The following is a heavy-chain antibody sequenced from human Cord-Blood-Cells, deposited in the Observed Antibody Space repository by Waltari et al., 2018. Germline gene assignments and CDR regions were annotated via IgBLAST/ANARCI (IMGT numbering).Heavy chain of an antibody. CDR2: INHSGST. CDR3: ARGPLRFLEWLPRGYFDY. V-gene: IGHV4-34*01. J-gene: IGHJ4*02. CDR1: GGSFSGYY. D-gene: IGHD3-3*01. Sequence: QVQLQQWGAGLWKPSETLSLTCAVYGGSFSGYYWSWIRQPPGKGLEWIGEINHSGSTNYNPSLKSRVTISVDTSKIQFSLKLSSVTAADTAVYYCARGPLRFLEWLPRGYFDYWGQGTLVTVSS.